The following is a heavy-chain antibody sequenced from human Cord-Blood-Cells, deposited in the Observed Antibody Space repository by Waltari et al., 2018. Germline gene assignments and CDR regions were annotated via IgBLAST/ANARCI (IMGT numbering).Heavy chain of an antibody. D-gene: IGHD3-3*01. CDR3: ARAPHTYYDFWSGYYPFTFDY. CDR1: GGSISSGSYY. Sequence: QVQLQESGPGLVKPSQTLSLTCTVSGGSISSGSYYWSWIRQPAGKGLGWIGYIYTSGSTNYNPSLKSRVTISVDTSKNQFSLKLSSVTAADTAVYYCARAPHTYYDFWSGYYPFTFDYWGQGTLVTVSS. V-gene: IGHV4-61*09. CDR2: IYTSGST. J-gene: IGHJ4*02.